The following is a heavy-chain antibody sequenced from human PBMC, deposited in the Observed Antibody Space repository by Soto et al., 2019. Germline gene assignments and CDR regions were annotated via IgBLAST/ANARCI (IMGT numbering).Heavy chain of an antibody. Sequence: QVQLQESGPGLVKPSQTLSLTCTVSGGSISSSGSYWSWIRQHPGKDLEWIGYISYSGSTVYNPSLKSRFTISLDTSKNQFSLNLNSVTAADTAVYYCARAAANIDYWGQGTLVTVS. CDR2: ISYSGST. D-gene: IGHD2-2*01. J-gene: IGHJ4*02. CDR1: GGSISSSGSY. V-gene: IGHV4-31*03. CDR3: ARAAANIDY.